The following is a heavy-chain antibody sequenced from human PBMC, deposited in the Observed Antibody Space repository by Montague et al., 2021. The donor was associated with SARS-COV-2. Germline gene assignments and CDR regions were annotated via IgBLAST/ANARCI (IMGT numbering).Heavy chain of an antibody. D-gene: IGHD6-13*01. Sequence: SETLSLTCTVYGGSISRYYWSWIRQPAGKCLGRIGRIYLSGSTNHNPSPKSRVTMSVDTSKHQFSLKLRSVTAADTAVYYCARDNAAGGRVFWWYFDLWGSGSLICVAS. CDR1: GGSISRYY. CDR2: IYLSGST. CDR3: ARDNAAGGRVFWWYFDL. J-gene: IGHJ2*01. V-gene: IGHV4-4*07.